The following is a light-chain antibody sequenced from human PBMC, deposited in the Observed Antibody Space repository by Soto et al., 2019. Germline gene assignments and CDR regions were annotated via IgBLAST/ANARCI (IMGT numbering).Light chain of an antibody. Sequence: DIPMTQSPSSVSASVGDRVIISCRASQGISTWLAWYQQKPGKAPQLLIYAASRLQRGVPSRFSGSGSGTDFALTISSLQPEDFATYFCQQADSFPLTFGGGTKVEIK. J-gene: IGKJ4*01. CDR3: QQADSFPLT. V-gene: IGKV1D-12*01. CDR2: AAS. CDR1: QGISTW.